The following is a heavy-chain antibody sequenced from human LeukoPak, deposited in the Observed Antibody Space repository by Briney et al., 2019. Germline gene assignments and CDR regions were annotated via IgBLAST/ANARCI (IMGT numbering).Heavy chain of an antibody. CDR2: IYYTGST. Sequence: PSETLSLTCTVSGGSISDYYWSWIRQPPGKGLEWIGYIYYTGSTNYNPCLKSRVTISVDTSKNHFSLKLRSVTAADTAIYYCARHHYDQLVSWFDPWGQGTLVTVSS. J-gene: IGHJ5*02. CDR1: GGSISDYY. D-gene: IGHD2-2*01. CDR3: ARHHYDQLVSWFDP. V-gene: IGHV4-59*08.